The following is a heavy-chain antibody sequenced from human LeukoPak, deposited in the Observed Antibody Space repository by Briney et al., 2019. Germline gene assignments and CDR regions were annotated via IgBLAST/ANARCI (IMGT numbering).Heavy chain of an antibody. CDR3: AKDPRTAAAYYFDY. V-gene: IGHV3-30*18. CDR1: GFTFSSYA. D-gene: IGHD6-13*01. J-gene: IGHJ4*02. Sequence: GGSLRLSCVASGFTFSSYAMHWVRQAPGKGLEWVAVISRDGRDKHHADSVKGRFTISRDNSKNTLYLQVDSLRAEDTAVYFCAKDPRTAAAYYFDYWGQGILVTVSS. CDR2: ISRDGRDK.